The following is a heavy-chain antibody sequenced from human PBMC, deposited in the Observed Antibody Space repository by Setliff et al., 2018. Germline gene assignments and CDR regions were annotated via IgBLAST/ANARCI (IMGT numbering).Heavy chain of an antibody. Sequence: GASVKVSCKASGYVFTSYGISWVRQAPGQGLEWMGWIRVHNGDTKFAQRFQGRITMTADTSTKTAFMELTSLRSDDTAVYYCATLSFYYYYMDVWGKGTSVTVSS. V-gene: IGHV1-18*01. CDR1: GYVFTSYG. D-gene: IGHD3-10*01. CDR3: ATLSFYYYYMDV. CDR2: IRVHNGDT. J-gene: IGHJ6*03.